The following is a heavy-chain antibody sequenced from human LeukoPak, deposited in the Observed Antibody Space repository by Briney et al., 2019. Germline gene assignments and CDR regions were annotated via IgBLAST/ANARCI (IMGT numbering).Heavy chain of an antibody. CDR1: GFTFSTFA. V-gene: IGHV3-23*01. Sequence: GGSLRLSCVASGFTFSTFAMNWVRQAPGKGLEWVSTISETGRSTYYADSVKGQFTISRDNSKNTLYLQMNSLRAEDTAVYYCASNDRITMVRGVTKWDWYFDYWGQGTLVTVSS. J-gene: IGHJ4*02. D-gene: IGHD3-10*01. CDR2: ISETGRST. CDR3: ASNDRITMVRGVTKWDWYFDY.